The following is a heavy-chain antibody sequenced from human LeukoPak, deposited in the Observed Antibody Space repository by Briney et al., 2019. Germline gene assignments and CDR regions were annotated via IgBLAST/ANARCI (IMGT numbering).Heavy chain of an antibody. CDR1: GGSFSGYY. CDR3: ARGRGYVLRFLEWLCDFDY. Sequence: SETLSLTCAVYGGSFSGYYWSWIRQPPGKGLEWIREINHSGSTNYNPSLKSRDNISVDTSKNQFSLKLCSVTAADTAVYYCARGRGYVLRFLEWLCDFDYWGQGTLVTVSS. J-gene: IGHJ4*02. D-gene: IGHD3-3*01. V-gene: IGHV4-34*01. CDR2: INHSGST.